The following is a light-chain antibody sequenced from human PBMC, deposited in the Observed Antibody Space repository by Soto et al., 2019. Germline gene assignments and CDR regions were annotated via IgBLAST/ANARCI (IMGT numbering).Light chain of an antibody. CDR3: QCYDSSLSGRV. V-gene: IGLV1-40*01. CDR1: SSNIGAGYD. J-gene: IGLJ3*02. CDR2: GNS. Sequence: QSVLTQPPSVPGAPGQRVTISCTGRSSNIGAGYDVYWYQQVPGTAPKLLIYGNSNRPSGVPDRFSGSKSGTSASLAITGLQAEDEADYYCQCYDSSLSGRVFGGGTKLTVL.